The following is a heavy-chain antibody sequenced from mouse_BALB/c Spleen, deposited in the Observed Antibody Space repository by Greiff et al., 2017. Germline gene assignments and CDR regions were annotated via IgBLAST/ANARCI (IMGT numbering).Heavy chain of an antibody. J-gene: IGHJ2*01. Sequence: DVKLVESGGGLVQPGGSLRLSCATSGFTFTDYYMSWVRQPPGKALEWLGFIRNKANGYTTEYSASVKGRFTISRDNSQSILYLQMNTLRAEDSATYYCARDIPHYYYGSSYFDDWGQGTTLTVSS. D-gene: IGHD1-1*01. CDR2: IRNKANGYTT. V-gene: IGHV7-3*02. CDR1: GFTFTDYY. CDR3: ARDIPHYYYGSSYFDD.